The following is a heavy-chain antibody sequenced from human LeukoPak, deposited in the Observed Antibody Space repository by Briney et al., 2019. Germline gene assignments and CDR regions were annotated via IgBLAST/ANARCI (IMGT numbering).Heavy chain of an antibody. V-gene: IGHV3-23*01. CDR2: ISGSGGST. Sequence: GGSLRLSCAASGFTFSNYWMTWVRQAPGKGLEWASAISGSGGSTYYADSVKGRFTISRDNSKNTLYLQMNSLRAEDTAVYYCAGNIALDAFDIWGQGTMVTVSS. J-gene: IGHJ3*02. D-gene: IGHD1/OR15-1a*01. CDR1: GFTFSNYW. CDR3: AGNIALDAFDI.